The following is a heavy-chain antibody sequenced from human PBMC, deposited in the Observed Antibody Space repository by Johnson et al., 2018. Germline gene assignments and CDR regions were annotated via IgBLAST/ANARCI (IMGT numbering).Heavy chain of an antibody. J-gene: IGHJ6*02. Sequence: QVQLVQSGGGVVQPGRSLRLSCAASGFTFSSYGMHWVRQAPGKGLEWVAVISYDGSNKYYADSVKGRFTISRDNAKNSLYLQMKRLRAEDTALYYCAKDNAATAAYYYYGMDVWGQGTKVTVAS. V-gene: IGHV3-30*18. D-gene: IGHD6-13*01. CDR1: GFTFSSYG. CDR3: AKDNAATAAYYYYGMDV. CDR2: ISYDGSNK.